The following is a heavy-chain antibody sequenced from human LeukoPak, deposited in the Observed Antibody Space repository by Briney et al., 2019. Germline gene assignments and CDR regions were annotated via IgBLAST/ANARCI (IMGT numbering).Heavy chain of an antibody. J-gene: IGHJ3*02. CDR1: GFTFSDYW. D-gene: IGHD6-19*01. CDR2: IKRHGIEK. V-gene: IGHV3-7*03. CDR3: ARRIAGDGSHAFDI. Sequence: PGGSLRLSCAASGFTFSDYWMSWVRQAPGKGLEWVADIKRHGIEKHYVDAVKGRFTISRDNAKYSVYLQMNSLRAEDTAVYYCARRIAGDGSHAFDIWGQGTMVTVSS.